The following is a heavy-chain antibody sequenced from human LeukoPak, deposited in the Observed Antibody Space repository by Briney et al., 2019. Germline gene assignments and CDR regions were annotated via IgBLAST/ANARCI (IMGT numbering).Heavy chain of an antibody. D-gene: IGHD1-26*01. CDR3: AVSGSPLDAFDI. Sequence: SETLSLTCTVSGGSISSSSYYWGWIRQPPGEGLEWIGSIYYSGSTYYNPSLKSRVTISVDTSKNQFSLKLSSVTAADTAVYYCAVSGSPLDAFDIWGQGTMVTVSS. V-gene: IGHV4-39*01. CDR2: IYYSGST. J-gene: IGHJ3*02. CDR1: GGSISSSSYY.